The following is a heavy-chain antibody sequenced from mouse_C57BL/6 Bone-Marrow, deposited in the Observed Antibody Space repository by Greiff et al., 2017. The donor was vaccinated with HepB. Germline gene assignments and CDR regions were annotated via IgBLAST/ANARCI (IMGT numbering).Heavy chain of an antibody. V-gene: IGHV1-76*01. CDR2: IYPGSGGT. D-gene: IGHD2-4*01. Sequence: VQLQQSGAELVRPGASVKLSCKASGYTFTDYYINWVKQRPGQGLEWIARIYPGSGGTNYNEKFKGKATLTADKSSSTAYMQLSSLTSEDSAVYFCARFDYDWYFDVWGTGTTVTVSS. CDR3: ARFDYDWYFDV. CDR1: GYTFTDYY. J-gene: IGHJ1*03.